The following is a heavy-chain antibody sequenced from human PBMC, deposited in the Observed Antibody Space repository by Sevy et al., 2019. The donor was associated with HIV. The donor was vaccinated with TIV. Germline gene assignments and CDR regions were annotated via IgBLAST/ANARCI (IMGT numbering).Heavy chain of an antibody. J-gene: IGHJ6*02. D-gene: IGHD5-18*01. V-gene: IGHV4-61*01. Sequence: SETLSLTCTVSGGSVSSGSYYWSWIRQPPGKGLEWIGYIYYSGSTNYNPSPKSRVTISVDTSKNQFSLKLSSVTAADAAVYYCARDRYSYGMNYYYGMDVWGQGTTVTVSS. CDR1: GGSVSSGSYY. CDR3: ARDRYSYGMNYYYGMDV. CDR2: IYYSGST.